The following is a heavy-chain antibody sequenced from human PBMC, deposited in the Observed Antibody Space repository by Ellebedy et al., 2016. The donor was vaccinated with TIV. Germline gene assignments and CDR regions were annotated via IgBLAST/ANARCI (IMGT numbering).Heavy chain of an antibody. Sequence: GESLKISXAASGFTFSSYWMSWVRQAPGKGLEWVANIKQDGSEKYYVDSVKGRFTISRDNAKNSLYLQMNSLRAEDTAVYYCARDRGYRYGWWVDYWGQGTLVTVAS. CDR2: IKQDGSEK. J-gene: IGHJ4*02. V-gene: IGHV3-7*01. CDR1: GFTFSSYW. D-gene: IGHD5-18*01. CDR3: ARDRGYRYGWWVDY.